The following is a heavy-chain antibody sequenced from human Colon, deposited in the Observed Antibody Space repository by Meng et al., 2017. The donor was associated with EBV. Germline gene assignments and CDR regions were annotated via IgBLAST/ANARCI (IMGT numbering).Heavy chain of an antibody. V-gene: IGHV3-23*01. CDR1: GFPLRNHA. CDR3: AQDRGYKYGYGA. CDR2: ITVSGGST. J-gene: IGHJ5*02. Sequence: GRLLESGGGLVQPGGSLRLSCAVSGFPLRNHAMSWVRQAPGKGLEWVSVITVSGGSTYYADSVQGRFTISRDNGNNMLYLEMNSLRAEDTAVYYCAQDRGYKYGYGAWGQGTLVTVSS. D-gene: IGHD5-12*01.